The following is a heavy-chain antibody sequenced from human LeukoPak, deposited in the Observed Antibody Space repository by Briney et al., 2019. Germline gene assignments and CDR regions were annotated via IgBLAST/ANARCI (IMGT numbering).Heavy chain of an antibody. CDR2: MNPNSGNT. CDR3: ARSYSMVRGVITGPAYYMDV. J-gene: IGHJ6*03. V-gene: IGHV1-8*01. D-gene: IGHD3-10*01. CDR1: GYTFTSYD. Sequence: ASVNVSCKASGYTFTSYDINWVRQATGQGVEWMGWMNPNSGNTRYAQKLQGGVTMTRHSTISTAYMELSSLISEDTAVYYCARSYSMVRGVITGPAYYMDVWGKGTTVTVSS.